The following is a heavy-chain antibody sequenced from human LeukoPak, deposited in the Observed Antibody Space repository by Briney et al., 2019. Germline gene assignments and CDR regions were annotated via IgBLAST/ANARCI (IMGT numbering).Heavy chain of an antibody. CDR1: GFTFNSYS. V-gene: IGHV3-48*02. Sequence: GGSLRLSCGASGFTFNSYSMNWVRQAPGKGVEGVSYFSSITSRIYYADSVKGRFTISRDSARKSLFLQMDSLRDEDTAVYYCARDIHWPFDYWGQGTLVTVSS. CDR2: FSSITSRI. D-gene: IGHD1-1*01. CDR3: ARDIHWPFDY. J-gene: IGHJ4*02.